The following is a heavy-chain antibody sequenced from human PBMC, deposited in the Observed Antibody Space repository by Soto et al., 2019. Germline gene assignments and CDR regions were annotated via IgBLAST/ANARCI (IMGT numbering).Heavy chain of an antibody. CDR2: IYYSGST. J-gene: IGHJ5*02. D-gene: IGHD1-26*01. V-gene: IGHV4-39*02. Sequence: SETLSLTCTVSGGSISSSSYYWGWIRQPPGKGLEWIGSIYYSGSTYYNPSLKSRVTISVDTSKNHFSLKLSSVTAADTAVYYCATQEVGGSYVYTFDPWGQGTLVT. CDR1: GGSISSSSYY. CDR3: ATQEVGGSYVYTFDP.